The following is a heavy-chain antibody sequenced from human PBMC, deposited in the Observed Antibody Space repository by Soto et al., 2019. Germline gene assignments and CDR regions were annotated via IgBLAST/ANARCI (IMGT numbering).Heavy chain of an antibody. V-gene: IGHV3-7*01. Sequence: GGSLRLSCAASGFTFSSYWMSWVRQAPGKGLEWVANIKQDGSEKYYVDSVKGRFTISRDNAKNSLYLQMNSLRAEDTAVYYCARDPESSHIYYYYYYMDVWGKGTTVTVSS. CDR2: IKQDGSEK. J-gene: IGHJ6*03. D-gene: IGHD2-21*01. CDR3: ARDPESSHIYYYYYYMDV. CDR1: GFTFSSYW.